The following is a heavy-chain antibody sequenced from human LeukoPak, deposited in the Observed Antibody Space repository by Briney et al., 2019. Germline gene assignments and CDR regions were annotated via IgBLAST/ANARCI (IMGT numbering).Heavy chain of an antibody. CDR2: MNPNSGNT. CDR3: ARGRYSSGGYDY. Sequence: ASVKVSCKAAGYTFTSYDINWVRQATGQGLEWMGWMNPNSGNTGYAQKFQGRVTITRHTSISTAYMELSSLRSEDTAVYYCARGRYSSGGYDYWGQGTLVTVSS. J-gene: IGHJ4*02. CDR1: GYTFTSYD. D-gene: IGHD6-19*01. V-gene: IGHV1-8*01.